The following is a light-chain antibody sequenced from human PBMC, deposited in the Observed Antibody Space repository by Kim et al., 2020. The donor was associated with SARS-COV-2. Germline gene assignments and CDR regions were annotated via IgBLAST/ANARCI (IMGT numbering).Light chain of an antibody. J-gene: IGKJ5*01. Sequence: DIQMTQSPSSLSASVGDRVTITCRASQDIGNDLGWYQQNPGRAPKRLIYGASNLQSGVPSRFNGTGSETEFTLTINSLQPEDFATYFCLQHRTYPITFGQGTRLEIK. CDR3: LQHRTYPIT. CDR1: QDIGND. V-gene: IGKV1-17*01. CDR2: GAS.